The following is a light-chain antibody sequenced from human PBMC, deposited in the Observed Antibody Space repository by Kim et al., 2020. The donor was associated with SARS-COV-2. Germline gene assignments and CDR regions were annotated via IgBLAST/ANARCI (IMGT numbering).Light chain of an antibody. CDR3: ATRDDSLDGWV. J-gene: IGLJ3*02. Sequence: ELTQPPSASGTPGQRITISCSGSYSNIGRNTVNWYQQLPGTAPKFLIYNNNQRPSGVPDRFSGSKSGTSASLAISCLQSEDEADYYCATRDDSLDGWVFGGGTQLTVL. CDR1: YSNIGRNT. CDR2: NNN. V-gene: IGLV1-44*01.